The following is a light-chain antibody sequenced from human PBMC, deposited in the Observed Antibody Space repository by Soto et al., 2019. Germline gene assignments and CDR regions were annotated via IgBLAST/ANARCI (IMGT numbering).Light chain of an antibody. CDR3: QQSYSAPRT. CDR1: QSISSY. CDR2: AAS. Sequence: DIQMTQSPSSLSASVGDRVTITCRASQSISSYLNWYQQKPGKAPKLLIYAASSLQSGVPSRFSGSGSGTDFTLTINSLQPEDFATYYCQQSYSAPRTFGQGTKVVIK. J-gene: IGKJ1*01. V-gene: IGKV1-39*01.